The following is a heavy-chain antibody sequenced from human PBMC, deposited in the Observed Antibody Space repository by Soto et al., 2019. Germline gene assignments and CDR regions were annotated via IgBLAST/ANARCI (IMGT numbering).Heavy chain of an antibody. CDR1: GYTFTGYY. CDR3: TRDLYYFDSSAYYGHNWFDP. Sequence: ASVKVSCKASGYTFTGYYMHWVRQAPGQGLEWMGWINPNSGGTNYAQKFQGWVTMTRDTSISTAYMELSRLRSDDTAVYYCTRDLYYFDSSAYYGHNWFDPWGQGTRVTVSS. V-gene: IGHV1-2*04. CDR2: INPNSGGT. D-gene: IGHD3-22*01. J-gene: IGHJ5*02.